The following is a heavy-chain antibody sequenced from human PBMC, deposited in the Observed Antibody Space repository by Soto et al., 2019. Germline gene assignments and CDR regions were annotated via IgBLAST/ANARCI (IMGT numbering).Heavy chain of an antibody. CDR1: GFTVGNNY. D-gene: IGHD6-19*01. CDR2: MYSGGGT. V-gene: IGHV3-53*01. CDR3: TTSPSVGV. J-gene: IGHJ6*02. Sequence: EVHLVESGGGLIQPGGSLRLSCAASGFTVGNNYMNWVRQAPGKGLEWVSLMYSGGGTYYADSVKGRFTMSRDSYKNTXXXQLXXLXXEXTAMYYCTTSPSVGVWGQGTTVTVSS.